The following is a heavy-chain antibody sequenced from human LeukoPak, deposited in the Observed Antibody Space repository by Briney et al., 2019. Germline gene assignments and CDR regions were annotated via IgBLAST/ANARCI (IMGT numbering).Heavy chain of an antibody. CDR2: ISTSSNYI. Sequence: PGGSLRLSCAASGFTFNTYNMNWVRQAPGKGLEWVSSISTSSNYIYYADSVRGRFTISRDNAKSSLYLQMNSLRAEDTDVYYCARDVGASAPDAFDIWGQGTMVTVSS. D-gene: IGHD3-16*01. CDR1: GFTFNTYN. J-gene: IGHJ3*02. CDR3: ARDVGASAPDAFDI. V-gene: IGHV3-21*01.